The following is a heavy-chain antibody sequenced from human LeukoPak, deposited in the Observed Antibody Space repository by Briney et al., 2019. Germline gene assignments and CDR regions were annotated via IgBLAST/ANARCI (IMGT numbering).Heavy chain of an antibody. CDR3: ARGGWVRGRLCVMDV. D-gene: IGHD3-10*01. CDR2: INHSGST. Sequence: SETLSLTCAVYGGSFSGYYWSWIRQPPGKGLEWIGEINHSGSTNYNPSLKSRVTISVDTSKNQFSLKLSSVTAADTAVYYCARGGWVRGRLCVMDVWGQGTTVTVPS. V-gene: IGHV4-34*01. J-gene: IGHJ6*02. CDR1: GGSFSGYY.